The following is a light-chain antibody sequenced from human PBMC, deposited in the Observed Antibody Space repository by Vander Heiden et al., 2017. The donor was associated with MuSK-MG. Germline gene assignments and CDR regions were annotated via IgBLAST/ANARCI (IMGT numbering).Light chain of an antibody. Sequence: QSALTQPASVSGSPGQSITISCTGSSSDVGGYNSVSWYQHHPGKAPKVVIYEVTKRPSGFSDRFSGSRSGNTASLSISGLQVEDEAHYYCCSYSTTGTFVFGGGTKVTVL. V-gene: IGLV2-23*02. J-gene: IGLJ2*01. CDR2: EVT. CDR3: CSYSTTGTFV. CDR1: SSDVGGYNS.